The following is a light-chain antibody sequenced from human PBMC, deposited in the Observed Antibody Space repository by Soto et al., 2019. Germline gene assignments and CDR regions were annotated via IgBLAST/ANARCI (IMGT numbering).Light chain of an antibody. CDR2: KAS. J-gene: IGKJ1*01. Sequence: DIQMTQYHSTLSGSVGDRVTITWRASQSISSCLAWYQRKPGKAPKVLIYKASNLESGFPSRLRGSGSGTEFTRTISSLQADDVETYYCQQFNSYSWTFGQGTKVDIK. V-gene: IGKV1-5*03. CDR1: QSISSC. CDR3: QQFNSYSWT.